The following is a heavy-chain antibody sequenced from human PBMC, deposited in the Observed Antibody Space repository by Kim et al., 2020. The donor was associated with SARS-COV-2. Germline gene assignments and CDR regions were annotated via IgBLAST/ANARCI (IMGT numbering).Heavy chain of an antibody. V-gene: IGHV3-48*03. CDR3: ARDTDEDLTGYYHFDY. Sequence: GGSLRLSCAASGFTFSSYEMNWVRQAPGKGLEWVSYISSSGSTIYYADSVKGRFTISRDNAKNSLYLQMNSLRAEDTAVYYCARDTDEDLTGYYHFDYWGQGTLVTVSS. D-gene: IGHD3-9*01. CDR1: GFTFSSYE. CDR2: ISSSGSTI. J-gene: IGHJ4*02.